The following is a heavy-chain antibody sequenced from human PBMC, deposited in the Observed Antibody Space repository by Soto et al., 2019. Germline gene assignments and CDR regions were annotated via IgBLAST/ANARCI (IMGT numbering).Heavy chain of an antibody. V-gene: IGHV3-7*05. CDR2: IKVDGSEK. Sequence: EVQLVESGGGLVQPGGSLRLSCAASGFTFSDYWMSWVRQAPGKGLEWVANIKVDGSEKNYVDSMKGRFTISRDNAKNSVYLQMDSLRAEDTAVYYCASATVRGQGTLVTVSS. J-gene: IGHJ1*01. CDR3: ASATV. CDR1: GFTFSDYW. D-gene: IGHD1-26*01.